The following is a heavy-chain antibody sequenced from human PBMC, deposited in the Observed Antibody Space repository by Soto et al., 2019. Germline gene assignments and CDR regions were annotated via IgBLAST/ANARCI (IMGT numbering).Heavy chain of an antibody. Sequence: QVQLVESGGGVVQPGGSLRLSCAASGFTLSSHGMHWVRQAPGKGLEWVAVLSHDGSNKFYAVSVEGRFTISRDDSKNTLYLQMNSLSAEDTAMYDCAKENTFADYWGQGTLVTVSP. D-gene: IGHD2-2*02. V-gene: IGHV3-30*18. CDR1: GFTLSSHG. CDR3: AKENTFADY. J-gene: IGHJ4*02. CDR2: LSHDGSNK.